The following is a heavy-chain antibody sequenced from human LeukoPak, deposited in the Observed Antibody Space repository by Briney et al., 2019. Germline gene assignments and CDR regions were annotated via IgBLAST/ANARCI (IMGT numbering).Heavy chain of an antibody. CDR2: ISGSGGST. CDR3: AKSPPTLTIFGVVINFDY. J-gene: IGHJ4*02. D-gene: IGHD3-3*01. CDR1: GFTFSSYA. Sequence: PGGSLRLSCAASGFTFSSYAMSWVRQAPGKGLEWVSAISGSGGSTYYADSVKGRFTISRDNSKNTLYLQINSLRAEDTAVYYCAKSPPTLTIFGVVINFDYWGQGTPVTVSS. V-gene: IGHV3-23*01.